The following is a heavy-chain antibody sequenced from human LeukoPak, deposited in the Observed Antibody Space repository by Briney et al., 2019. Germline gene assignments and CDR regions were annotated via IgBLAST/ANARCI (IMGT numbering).Heavy chain of an antibody. V-gene: IGHV4-38-2*02. J-gene: IGHJ4*02. D-gene: IGHD3-3*01. CDR2: IYHSGST. CDR1: DYSISSDYY. CDR3: ARVEEY. Sequence: SETLSLTCTVSDYSISSDYYWGWIRQPPGKGLEWIGSIYHSGSTYYNPSLKSRVTISVDTSKNQFSLNLSSVTAADTAVYYCARVEEYWGQGTLVTVSS.